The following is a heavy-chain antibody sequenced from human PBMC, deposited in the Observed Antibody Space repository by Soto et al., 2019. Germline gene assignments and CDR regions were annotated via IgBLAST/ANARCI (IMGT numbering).Heavy chain of an antibody. CDR1: GGTFSSYA. V-gene: IGHV1-69*06. CDR3: ARDMGGYDDYYGMDV. CDR2: IIPIFGTA. J-gene: IGHJ6*02. D-gene: IGHD2-15*01. Sequence: SVKVSCKASGGTFSSYAISWVRQAPGQGLEWMGGIIPIFGTANYAQKFQGRVTITADKSTSTAYVELSSLRSEDTAVYYCARDMGGYDDYYGMDVWGQGTTVTVSS.